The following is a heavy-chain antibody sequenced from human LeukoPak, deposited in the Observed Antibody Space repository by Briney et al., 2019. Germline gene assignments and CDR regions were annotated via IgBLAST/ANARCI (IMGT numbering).Heavy chain of an antibody. D-gene: IGHD1-1*01. CDR1: GGSIRNYF. J-gene: IGHJ4*02. Sequence: SETLSLTCSVSGGSIRNYFWSWIRQPAGKGLEWIGRIYTSGSTDSNPSLRSRVTMSVDTSRNQFSLKLTSVTAADTAVYYCARLEAAYYFAYWGQGTLVTVSS. CDR2: IYTSGST. CDR3: ARLEAAYYFAY. V-gene: IGHV4-4*07.